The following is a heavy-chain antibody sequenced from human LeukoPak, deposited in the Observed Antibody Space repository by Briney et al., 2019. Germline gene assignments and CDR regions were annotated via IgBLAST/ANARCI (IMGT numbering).Heavy chain of an antibody. D-gene: IGHD3-10*01. Sequence: PGGSLRLSCAASGFNFKSHSMNWVRQAPGKGLVWVSFISSTSSDLLYADSVKGRFTVSRDNGKNSLYLQMNSLRAEDTAVYYCARAAGHYFDYWGQGSLVTVSS. V-gene: IGHV3-21*04. CDR2: ISSTSSDL. CDR3: ARAAGHYFDY. J-gene: IGHJ4*02. CDR1: GFNFKSHS.